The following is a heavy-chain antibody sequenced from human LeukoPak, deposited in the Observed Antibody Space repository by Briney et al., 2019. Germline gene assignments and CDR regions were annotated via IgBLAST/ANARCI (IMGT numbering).Heavy chain of an antibody. J-gene: IGHJ4*02. Sequence: GGSLRLSCVASGFTFSTYAMYWVRQAPGKGLQWVSAITGSGGITHYADSVKGRFTISRDNSKNTLYLQMNSLRAEDTAVYYCAKYRMATTPYFDYWGQGTLVTVSS. CDR1: GFTFSTYA. CDR2: ITGSGGIT. D-gene: IGHD2-15*01. CDR3: AKYRMATTPYFDY. V-gene: IGHV3-23*01.